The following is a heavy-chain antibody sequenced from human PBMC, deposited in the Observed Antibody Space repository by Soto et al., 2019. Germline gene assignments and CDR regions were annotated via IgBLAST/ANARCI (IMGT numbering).Heavy chain of an antibody. CDR1: GFTFSDYH. V-gene: IGHV3-11*01. CDR3: ARDVGGGGAFDI. D-gene: IGHD3-16*01. Sequence: GGSLRLSSAASGFTFSDYHMSCIRQAPGKGLEWISYIRDSGSSVYYAASVEGRLTSSRDNAKNSLYLQMNSLRAEDTAEYYSARDVGGGGAFDIWGQGTMVTVSS. CDR2: IRDSGSSV. J-gene: IGHJ3*02.